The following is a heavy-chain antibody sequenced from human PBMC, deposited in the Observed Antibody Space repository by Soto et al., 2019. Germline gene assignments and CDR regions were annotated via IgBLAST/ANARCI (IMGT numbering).Heavy chain of an antibody. CDR3: ARGEGGYSYDAFDI. J-gene: IGHJ3*02. CDR2: ISAYNGNT. Sequence: QVQLVQSGAEVKKPGASVKVSCKASGYTFTSYGISWVRQAPGLGLAWMGWISAYNGNTNYAQKLQGRVTMTTDTSTSTAYRGRRSLRSDDTAVDYWARGEGGYSYDAFDIWGQGTMVTVSS. CDR1: GYTFTSYG. V-gene: IGHV1-18*01. D-gene: IGHD5-18*01.